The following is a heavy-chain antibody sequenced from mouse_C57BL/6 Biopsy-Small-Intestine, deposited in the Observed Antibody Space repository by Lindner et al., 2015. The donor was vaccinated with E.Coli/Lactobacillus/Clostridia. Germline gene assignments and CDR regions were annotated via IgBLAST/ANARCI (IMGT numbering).Heavy chain of an antibody. CDR2: FYPGSGSI. CDR1: GYTFTEYT. Sequence: VQLQESGAELVKPGASVMLSCKASGYTFTEYTIHWVKQRSGQGLEWIGWFYPGSGSIKYDEKFKDKATLTADKSSSTVYMELSRLTSEDSAVYFCARHAQLGPYFDYWGQGTTLTVSS. J-gene: IGHJ2*01. V-gene: IGHV1-62-2*01. CDR3: ARHAQLGPYFDY. D-gene: IGHD4-1*02.